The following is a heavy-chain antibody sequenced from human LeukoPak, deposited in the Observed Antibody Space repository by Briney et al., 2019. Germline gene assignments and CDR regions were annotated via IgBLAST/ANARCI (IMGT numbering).Heavy chain of an antibody. CDR3: ARDARNADFWSGYFDPN. D-gene: IGHD3-3*01. CDR2: ISYDGSSK. CDR1: GFTFSNYG. J-gene: IGHJ4*02. Sequence: GGSLRLSCAASGFTFSNYGLHWVRQAPGKGLEWVAVISYDGSSKYYADSVKVRFTISRDNPKNTLYQQMNSLRAEDTAVYYCARDARNADFWSGYFDPNWGQGTLVTVSS. V-gene: IGHV3-30*04.